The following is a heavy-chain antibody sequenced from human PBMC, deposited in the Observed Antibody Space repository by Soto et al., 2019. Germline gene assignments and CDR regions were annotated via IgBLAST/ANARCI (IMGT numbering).Heavy chain of an antibody. CDR2: INADNGNT. V-gene: IGHV1-3*05. Sequence: QVQLVQSGAEEKKPGASVKVSCKASGYTFTGYAMHWVRQAPGQRLEWMGWINADNGNTKYSQKFQGRVTITSDTSATSTSMVVISLRSADTAVLYCAGAVAVAADVDYWGQGTLVTVSS. J-gene: IGHJ4*02. CDR1: GYTFTGYA. D-gene: IGHD6-19*01. CDR3: AGAVAVAADVDY.